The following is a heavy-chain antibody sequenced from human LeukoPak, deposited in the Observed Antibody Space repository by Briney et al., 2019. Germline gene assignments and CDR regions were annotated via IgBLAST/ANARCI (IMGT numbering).Heavy chain of an antibody. CDR3: ARGPPYYYDSSGYYSN. Sequence: ASVKVSCKASRYTFTSYDINWVRQATGQGLEWMGWMNPNSGNTGYAQKFQGRVTMTRNTSISTAYMELSSLRSEDTAVYYCARGPPYYYDSSGYYSNWGQGTLVTVSS. CDR2: MNPNSGNT. D-gene: IGHD3-22*01. CDR1: RYTFTSYD. V-gene: IGHV1-8*01. J-gene: IGHJ4*02.